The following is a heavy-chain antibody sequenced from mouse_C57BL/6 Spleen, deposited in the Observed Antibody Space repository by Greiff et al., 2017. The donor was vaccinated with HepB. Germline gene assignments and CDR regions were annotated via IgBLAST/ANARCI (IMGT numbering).Heavy chain of an antibody. D-gene: IGHD1-1*01. CDR1: GYTFTSYW. Sequence: QVQLQQPGAELVKPGASVKMSCKASGYTFTSYWITWVKQRPGQGLEWIGDIYPGSGSTNYNEKFKSKATLTVDTSSSTAYMQLSSLTSEDSAVYYCAREVYYGSSSGVDYFDYWGQGTTLTVSS. CDR3: AREVYYGSSSGVDYFDY. V-gene: IGHV1-55*01. J-gene: IGHJ2*01. CDR2: IYPGSGST.